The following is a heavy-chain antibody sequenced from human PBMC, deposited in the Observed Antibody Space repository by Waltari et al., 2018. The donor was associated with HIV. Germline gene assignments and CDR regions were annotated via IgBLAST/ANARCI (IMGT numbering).Heavy chain of an antibody. V-gene: IGHV4-34*01. CDR2: INPSGST. CDR3: ARGALPGFFNN. D-gene: IGHD2-2*01. J-gene: IGHJ4*01. Sequence: QVQLQQRGAGLLKPSETLSLPCAVYGGSFTAYYCNWIRQCQGKGLEWIGEINPSGSTTYNPPHKSGVAFTVGASKNQFPQRLTSIAPSDHALYDGARGALPGFFNNWDQGTLVTVAS. CDR1: GGSFTAYY.